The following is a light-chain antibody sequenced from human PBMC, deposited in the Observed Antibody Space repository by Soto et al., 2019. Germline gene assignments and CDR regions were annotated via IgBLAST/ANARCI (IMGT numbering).Light chain of an antibody. CDR3: QQRGKWPST. V-gene: IGKV1-39*01. Sequence: DIQMTQSPSSLSASVVDRVTITCRASQSISNYLNWYQQKPGKAPKLLIFAASNLQGGVPSRFSGSGSGTDFTLTISSLEPEDFAVYYCQQRGKWPSTFGPGTKVDIK. J-gene: IGKJ2*02. CDR1: QSISNY. CDR2: AAS.